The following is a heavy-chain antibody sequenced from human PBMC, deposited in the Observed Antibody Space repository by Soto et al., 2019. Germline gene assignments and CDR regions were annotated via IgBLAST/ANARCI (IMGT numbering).Heavy chain of an antibody. D-gene: IGHD3-10*01. Sequence: ASVKVSCKASGYTFTSYGISWVRQAPGQGLEWMGWISAYNGNTNYAQKLQGRVTMTTDTSTSTAYMELRSLRSDDTAVYYCAREVNRVVIFSGSSYGMDVWGQGTTVTVSS. CDR1: GYTFTSYG. V-gene: IGHV1-18*01. CDR2: ISAYNGNT. J-gene: IGHJ6*02. CDR3: AREVNRVVIFSGSSYGMDV.